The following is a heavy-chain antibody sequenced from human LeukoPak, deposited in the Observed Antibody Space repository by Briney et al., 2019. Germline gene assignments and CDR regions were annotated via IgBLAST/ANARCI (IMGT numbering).Heavy chain of an antibody. CDR2: IKSKTDGGTT. CDR3: TTDPIGVLRYFDWLSPFDY. CDR1: GFTFSNAW. V-gene: IGHV3-15*01. D-gene: IGHD3-9*01. Sequence: PGGSLRLSCAASGFTFSNAWMSWVRQAPGKGLEWVGRIKSKTDGGTTDYAAPVKGRFTISRDDSKNTLYLQMNSLKTEDTAVYYCTTDPIGVLRYFDWLSPFDYGGQGTLVTVSS. J-gene: IGHJ4*02.